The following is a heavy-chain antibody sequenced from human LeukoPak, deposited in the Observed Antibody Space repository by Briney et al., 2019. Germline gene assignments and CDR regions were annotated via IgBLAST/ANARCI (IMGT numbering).Heavy chain of an antibody. CDR1: GFTFSSYS. Sequence: GGSLRLSCAASGFTFSSYSMNWVRQAPGKGLEWVSSISSSSSYIYYADSVKGRFTISRDNAKNSLYLQMNSLRAEDTAVYYCARVGSSSSRYYYYTDVWGKGTTVTVSS. V-gene: IGHV3-21*01. J-gene: IGHJ6*03. D-gene: IGHD6-6*01. CDR2: ISSSSSYI. CDR3: ARVGSSSSRYYYYTDV.